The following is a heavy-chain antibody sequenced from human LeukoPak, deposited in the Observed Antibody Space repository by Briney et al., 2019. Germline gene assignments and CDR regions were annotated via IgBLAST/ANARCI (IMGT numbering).Heavy chain of an antibody. Sequence: SETLSLTCTVSGVSFSSDYRSWVRQPPGKGLEWIGYIYNSGSTNYNASLKSGVTISVDTSTSQFSLRLSSVTAGETAVYYCAGQSSGCYDYWGERTLVSVCS. D-gene: IGHD6-19*01. V-gene: IGHV4-59*01. CDR2: IYNSGST. J-gene: IGHJ4*02. CDR3: AGQSSGCYDY. CDR1: GVSFSSDY.